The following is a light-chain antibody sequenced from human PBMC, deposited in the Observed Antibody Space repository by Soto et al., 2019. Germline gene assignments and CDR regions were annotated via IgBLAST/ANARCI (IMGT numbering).Light chain of an antibody. CDR3: CSFAGSGTGV. J-gene: IGLJ1*01. V-gene: IGLV2-23*02. CDR2: EVN. CDR1: SGDIGTYNL. Sequence: QSALTQPASVSGSPGQSIAISCTGTSGDIGTYNLFSWYQQHPGKAPKLMISEVNKRPSGVSDRFSGSKSGDTASLTISGLRTEDEADYYCCSFAGSGTGVFGTGTKLTVL.